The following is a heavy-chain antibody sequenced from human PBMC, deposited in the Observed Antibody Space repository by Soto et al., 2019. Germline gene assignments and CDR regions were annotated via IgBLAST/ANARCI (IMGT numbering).Heavy chain of an antibody. V-gene: IGHV3-15*01. CDR2: IKSKTDGGTT. CDR1: VFTFINAW. D-gene: IGHD2-2*01. CDR3: TTYCSSTSCYMDTFDY. Sequence: NPGWSLRLSCASSVFTFINAWMSWVRQAPGKGLEWVGRIKSKTDGGTTDYAAPVKGRFTISRDDSKNTLYLQMNSLKTEDTAVYYCTTYCSSTSCYMDTFDYWGQGTLVTVSS. J-gene: IGHJ4*02.